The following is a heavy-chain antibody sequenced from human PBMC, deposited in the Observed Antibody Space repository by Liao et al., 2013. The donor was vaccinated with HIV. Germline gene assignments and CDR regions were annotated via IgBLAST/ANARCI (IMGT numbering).Heavy chain of an antibody. CDR3: ASHEDNSGWKGGHYQYFNMDV. V-gene: IGHV4-30-4*08. J-gene: IGHJ6*03. CDR1: GGSISSDDYY. CDR2: IYYSGIT. Sequence: QVQLQESGPGLVRPSRTLSLTCTVSGGSISSDDYYWSWIRQSPGKGLEWVGYIYYSGITYYNPSLESRLTISLDTSKNQFSLKLSSVTAADTAVYYCASHEDNSGWKGGHYQYFNMDVWGKGTTVTVSS. D-gene: IGHD6-19*01.